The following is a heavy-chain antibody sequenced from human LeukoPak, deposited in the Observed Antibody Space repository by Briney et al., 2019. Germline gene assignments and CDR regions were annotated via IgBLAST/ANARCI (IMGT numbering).Heavy chain of an antibody. CDR3: ASEKYYYDSSGKHYYMDV. CDR2: INHSGST. V-gene: IGHV4-34*01. Sequence: SETLSLTCAVYGGSFSGYYWSWIRQPPGKGLEWIGEINHSGSTNYNPSLKSRVTISVDTSKNQFSLKLSSVTAADTAVYYCASEKYYYDSSGKHYYMDVWGKGTTVTISS. CDR1: GGSFSGYY. D-gene: IGHD3-22*01. J-gene: IGHJ6*03.